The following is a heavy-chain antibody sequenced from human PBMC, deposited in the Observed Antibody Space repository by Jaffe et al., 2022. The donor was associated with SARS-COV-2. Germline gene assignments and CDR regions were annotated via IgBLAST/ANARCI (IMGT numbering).Heavy chain of an antibody. CDR3: ARDYYDSSAYYYCAFDI. Sequence: EVQLVESGGGLVQPGGSLRLSCAASGFTFSSYSMNWVRQAPGKGLEWVSYISSSSSTIYYADSVKGRFTISRDNAKNSLYLQMNSLRAEDTAVYYCARDYYDSSAYYYCAFDIWGQGTMVTVSS. CDR1: GFTFSSYS. CDR2: ISSSSSTI. D-gene: IGHD3-22*01. J-gene: IGHJ3*02. V-gene: IGHV3-48*01.